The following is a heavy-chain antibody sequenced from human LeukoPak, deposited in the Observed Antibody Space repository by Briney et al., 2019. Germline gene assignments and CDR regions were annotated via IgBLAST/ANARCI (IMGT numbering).Heavy chain of an antibody. V-gene: IGHV3-64*04. Sequence: GGSLRLSCSASGFTFSSYAMHWVRQAPGKGLEYVSAISSNGGSTYYADSVKGRFTISRDNAKRSLYLQLNSLRDEDTALYYCARDRFYGSGSYQNAGGCFDNWGQGTLVTVSS. CDR1: GFTFSSYA. J-gene: IGHJ4*02. D-gene: IGHD3-10*01. CDR2: ISSNGGST. CDR3: ARDRFYGSGSYQNAGGCFDN.